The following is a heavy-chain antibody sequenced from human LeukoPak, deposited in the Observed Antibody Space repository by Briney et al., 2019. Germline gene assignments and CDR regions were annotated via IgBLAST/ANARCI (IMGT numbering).Heavy chain of an antibody. J-gene: IGHJ4*02. CDR1: GYTFTSYG. CDR2: ISACNGNT. V-gene: IGHV1-18*01. CDR3: ARPTMVRGVIIRGYYFDY. Sequence: ASVKVSCKASGYTFTSYGISWVRQAPGQGLEWMGWISACNGNTNYAQKLQGRVTMTTDTSTSTAYMELRSLRSDDTAVYYCARPTMVRGVIIRGYYFDYWGQGTLVTVSS. D-gene: IGHD3-10*01.